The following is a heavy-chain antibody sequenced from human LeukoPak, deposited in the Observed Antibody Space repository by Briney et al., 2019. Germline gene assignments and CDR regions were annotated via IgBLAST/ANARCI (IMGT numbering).Heavy chain of an antibody. CDR2: IKSKTDGGTT. CDR3: TTDRHYDILTGDNCGMDV. D-gene: IGHD3-9*01. Sequence: MPGGSLRLSCAASGFTFRNPWMSWVRQAPGKGLEWVGRIKSKTDGGTTDYAAPVKGRFAISRDDSKSTLYLQMNSLRTEDTAVYYCTTDRHYDILTGDNCGMDVWGQGTTVTVSS. J-gene: IGHJ6*02. CDR1: GFTFRNPW. V-gene: IGHV3-15*01.